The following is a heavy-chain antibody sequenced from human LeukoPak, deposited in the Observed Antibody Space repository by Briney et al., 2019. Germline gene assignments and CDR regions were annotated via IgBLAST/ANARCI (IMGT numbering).Heavy chain of an antibody. J-gene: IGHJ4*02. D-gene: IGHD6-13*01. CDR1: GFTFDDYA. CDR2: ISWNSGSI. CDR3: AKDIAAAGTGYYFDY. V-gene: IGHV3-9*01. Sequence: GGSLRLSCAASGFTFDDYALHWVRQAPGKGLEWVSGISWNSGSIGYADSVKGRFTISRDNAKNSLYLQMNSLRAEDTALYYCAKDIAAAGTGYYFDYWGQGTLVTVSS.